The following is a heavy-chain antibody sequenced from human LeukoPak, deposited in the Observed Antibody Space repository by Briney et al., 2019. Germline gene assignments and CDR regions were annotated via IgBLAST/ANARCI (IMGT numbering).Heavy chain of an antibody. V-gene: IGHV4-38-2*02. CDR3: TRGQWLPVFDF. Sequence: SETLSLTCTVSGYSIRSGYYWGWIRQPPGKGLEWIGSISHSGSTYYNPSLKSRVTISVDTSKNHFSLKLSSVTAADTAVYYCTRGQWLPVFDFWGQGTLVTVSS. CDR1: GYSIRSGYY. CDR2: ISHSGST. J-gene: IGHJ4*02. D-gene: IGHD3-22*01.